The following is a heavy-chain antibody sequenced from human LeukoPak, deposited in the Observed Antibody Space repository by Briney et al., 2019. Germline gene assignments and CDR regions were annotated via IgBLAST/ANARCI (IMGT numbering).Heavy chain of an antibody. J-gene: IGHJ4*02. CDR1: GFTFSSYA. D-gene: IGHD5-18*01. CDR2: ISGSGGST. V-gene: IGHV3-23*01. CDR3: ARDPGGGYSYGQFDY. Sequence: GGSLRLSCAASGFTFSSYAMSWVRQAPGKGLEWVSAISGSGGSTYYADSVKGRFTISRDNSKNSLYLQMNSLRAEDTAVYYCARDPGGGYSYGQFDYWGQGTLVTVSS.